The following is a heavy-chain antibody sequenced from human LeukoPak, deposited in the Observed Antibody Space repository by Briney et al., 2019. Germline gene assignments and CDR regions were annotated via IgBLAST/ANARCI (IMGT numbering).Heavy chain of an antibody. CDR3: AREYDFWSGYYVDAFDI. CDR1: GGSISSGSYY. J-gene: IGHJ3*02. CDR2: IYTSGST. D-gene: IGHD3-3*01. V-gene: IGHV4-61*02. Sequence: SQTLSLTCTVSGGSISSGSYYWSWIRQPAGKGLEWIGRIYTSGSTNYNPSLKSRVTISVDTSNNQFSLKLSSVTAADTAVYYCAREYDFWSGYYVDAFDIWGQGTMVTVSS.